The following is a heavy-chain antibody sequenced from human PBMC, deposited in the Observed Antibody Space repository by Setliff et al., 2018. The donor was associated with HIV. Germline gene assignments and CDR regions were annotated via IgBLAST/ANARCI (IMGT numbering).Heavy chain of an antibody. Sequence: GGSLRLSCAASGFTFSNAWMSWVRQASGKGLEWVGRIESITDGGTTDYAAPVKGRFTISRDDSKNTLYLQMNSLKTEDTAVYYCTTGTRLVDWGQGALVTVSS. V-gene: IGHV3-15*04. CDR1: GFTFSNAW. D-gene: IGHD2-21*01. CDR2: IESITDGGTT. J-gene: IGHJ4*02. CDR3: TTGTRLVD.